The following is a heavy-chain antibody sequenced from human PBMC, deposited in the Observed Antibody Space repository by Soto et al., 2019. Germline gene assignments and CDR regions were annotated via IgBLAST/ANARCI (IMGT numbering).Heavy chain of an antibody. CDR3: ATPSSNYYFDY. V-gene: IGHV3-23*01. Sequence: RWSLRLSCAASGFTCSSYAMSWVRQAPGKGLEWVSAISGSGGSTYYADSVKGRFTISRDNSKNTLYLQMNSLRAEDTAVYYCATPSSNYYFDYWGQGTLVTVSS. D-gene: IGHD3-3*02. J-gene: IGHJ4*02. CDR2: ISGSGGST. CDR1: GFTCSSYA.